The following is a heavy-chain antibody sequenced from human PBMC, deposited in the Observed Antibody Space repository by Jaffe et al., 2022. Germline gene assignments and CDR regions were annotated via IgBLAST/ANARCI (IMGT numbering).Heavy chain of an antibody. J-gene: IGHJ4*02. CDR3: AREEFTYGHSFDY. D-gene: IGHD3-10*01. V-gene: IGHV4-61*02. Sequence: QVQLQESGPGLVKPSQTLSLTCSVSGGSISSGTYSWNWIRQSAGQGLEWLGRIYATGNTNYNSSLKSRVSISVDASKNQFSLKLTSVTAADTAVYYCAREEFTYGHSFDYWGPGTLVTVSS. CDR1: GGSISSGTYS. CDR2: IYATGNT.